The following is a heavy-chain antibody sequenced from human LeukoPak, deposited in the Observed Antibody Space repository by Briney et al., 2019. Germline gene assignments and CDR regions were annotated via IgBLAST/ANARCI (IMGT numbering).Heavy chain of an antibody. CDR3: ARPNGSGSYYNSPLDY. CDR2: ISAYNGNT. CDR1: GYTFNRYG. Sequence: ASVKVPCKASGYTFNRYGLSGVRQAPGQGLEWMGWISAYNGNTNYAQKLQGRVTMTTDTSTSTAYMELRSLRSDDTAVYYCARPNGSGSYYNSPLDYWGQGTLVTVSS. V-gene: IGHV1-18*04. J-gene: IGHJ4*02. D-gene: IGHD3-10*01.